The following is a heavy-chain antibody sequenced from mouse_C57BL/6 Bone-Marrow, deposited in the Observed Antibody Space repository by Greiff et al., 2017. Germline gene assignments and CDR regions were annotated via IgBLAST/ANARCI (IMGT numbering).Heavy chain of an antibody. CDR1: GYTFTSYW. Sequence: QVQLQQSGAELVKPGASVKLSCKASGYTFTSYWMHWVKQRPGQGLEWIGMIHPNSGSTNYNEKFKSKATLTVDKSSSTAYMQRSSLTSEDSAVYYCARSSYGNLYCDYWGQGTTLTVSS. J-gene: IGHJ2*01. CDR2: IHPNSGST. D-gene: IGHD2-1*01. CDR3: ARSSYGNLYCDY. V-gene: IGHV1-64*01.